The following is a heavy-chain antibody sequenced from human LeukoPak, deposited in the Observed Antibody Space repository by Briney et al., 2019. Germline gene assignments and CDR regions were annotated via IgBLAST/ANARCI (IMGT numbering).Heavy chain of an antibody. CDR3: TRDLTCSSTSCYGRFDY. V-gene: IGHV3-49*03. CDR1: GSTFGDYA. J-gene: IGHJ4*02. CDR2: IRSKAYGGTT. Sequence: GGSLRLSCTASGSTFGDYAMSWFRQAPGKGLEWVGFIRSKAYGGTTEYAASVKGRFTISRDDSKSIAYLQMNSLKTEDTAVYYCTRDLTCSSTSCYGRFDYWGQGTLVTVSS. D-gene: IGHD2-2*01.